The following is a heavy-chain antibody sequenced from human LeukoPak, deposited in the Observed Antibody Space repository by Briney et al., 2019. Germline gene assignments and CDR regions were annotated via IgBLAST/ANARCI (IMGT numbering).Heavy chain of an antibody. CDR3: ARDAVPAASYYYYGMDV. D-gene: IGHD2-2*01. J-gene: IGHJ6*02. Sequence: GGSLRLSCAASGFTFSSYSMNWVRQAPGKGLEWVSSISSSSYIYYADSVKGRFTISRDDAKNSLYLQMNSLRAEDTAVYYCARDAVPAASYYYYGMDVWGQGTTVTVSS. CDR2: ISSSSYI. V-gene: IGHV3-21*01. CDR1: GFTFSSYS.